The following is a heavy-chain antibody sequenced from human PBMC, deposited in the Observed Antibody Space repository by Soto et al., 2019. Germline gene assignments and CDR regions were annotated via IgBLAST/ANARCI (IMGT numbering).Heavy chain of an antibody. Sequence: PSETLSLTCTFSVGSISSSSYYCGWIRQPPWKGLEWIGSIYYSGSTYYNPSLKSRVTISVDTSKNQFSLKLSSVTAADTAVYYCARPGNYYDRSGKAAFDIWGQGTMVTVS. D-gene: IGHD3-22*01. V-gene: IGHV4-39*01. CDR1: VGSISSSSYY. J-gene: IGHJ3*02. CDR3: ARPGNYYDRSGKAAFDI. CDR2: IYYSGST.